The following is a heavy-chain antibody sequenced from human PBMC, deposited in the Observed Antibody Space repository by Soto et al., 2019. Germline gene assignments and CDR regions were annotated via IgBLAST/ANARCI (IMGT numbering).Heavy chain of an antibody. CDR3: ARVGYCGGDCYSAFDI. J-gene: IGHJ3*02. V-gene: IGHV3-53*01. CDR1: GFTVSSNY. Sequence: GGSLRLSCAASGFTVSSNYMSWVRQAPGKGLEWVSVIYSGGSTYYADSVKGRFTISRDNSKNTLYLQMNSLRAEDTAMYYCARVGYCGGDCYSAFDIWGQGTMVTVSS. D-gene: IGHD2-21*01. CDR2: IYSGGST.